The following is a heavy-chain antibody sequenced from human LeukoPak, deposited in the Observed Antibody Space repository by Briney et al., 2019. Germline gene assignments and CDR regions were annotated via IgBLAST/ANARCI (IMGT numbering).Heavy chain of an antibody. D-gene: IGHD3-10*01. V-gene: IGHV5-51*01. Sequence: GESLKISCQGSGYSFTNYWIGWVRQMPGKGLEWMGIIYPGDSDTRYSPSFQGQVTISADRSTSTAYLQWSSLKASDTAMYYCARSLYGSGSYHDYWGQGTLVTVSS. CDR3: ARSLYGSGSYHDY. CDR1: GYSFTNYW. J-gene: IGHJ4*02. CDR2: IYPGDSDT.